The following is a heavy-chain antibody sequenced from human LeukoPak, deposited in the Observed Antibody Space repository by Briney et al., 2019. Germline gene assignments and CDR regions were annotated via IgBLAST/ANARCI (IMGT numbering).Heavy chain of an antibody. CDR1: GGSISSGSYY. D-gene: IGHD6-6*01. J-gene: IGHJ4*02. Sequence: SETLPLTCTVSGGSISSGSYYWSWIRQPAGKGLEWIGRIYTSGSTNYNPSLKSRVTISVDTSKNQFSLKLSSVTAADTAVYYCAREDIAASRYYFDYWGQGTLVTVSS. CDR2: IYTSGST. V-gene: IGHV4-61*02. CDR3: AREDIAASRYYFDY.